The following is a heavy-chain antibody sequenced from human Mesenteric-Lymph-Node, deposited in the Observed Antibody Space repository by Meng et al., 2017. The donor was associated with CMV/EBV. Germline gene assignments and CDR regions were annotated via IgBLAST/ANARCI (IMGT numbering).Heavy chain of an antibody. D-gene: IGHD3-22*01. CDR2: IYSGGTT. CDR1: GFTFSTYG. CDR3: AKADDSSGYYSGFLDY. V-gene: IGHV3-NL1*01. J-gene: IGHJ4*02. Sequence: GGSLRLSCAASGFTFSTYGMQWVRQAPGKGLQWVSIIYSGGTTNYADSVRGRFTISRDNSKNTLYLQMNSLRAEDTAVYYCAKADDSSGYYSGFLDYWGQGTLVTVSS.